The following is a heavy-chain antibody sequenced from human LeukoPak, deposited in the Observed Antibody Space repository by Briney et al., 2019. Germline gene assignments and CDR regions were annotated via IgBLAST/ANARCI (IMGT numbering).Heavy chain of an antibody. CDR1: GYTFTSYG. CDR2: DSAYNGNT. V-gene: IGHV1-18*01. CDR3: AREVGGYSSGVLCLDY. J-gene: IGHJ4*02. D-gene: IGHD6-19*01. Sequence: ASVKVSCKASGYTFTSYGISWVRQAPVQRLEWMGGDSAYNGNTNYGQKLQGRVTMTTHTSTSTAYMELRSLRSDDTAVYYCAREVGGYSSGVLCLDYWGQGTLVTVSS.